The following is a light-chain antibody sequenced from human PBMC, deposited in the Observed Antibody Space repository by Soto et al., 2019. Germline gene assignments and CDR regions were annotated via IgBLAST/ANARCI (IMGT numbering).Light chain of an antibody. J-gene: IGKJ4*01. CDR2: GAS. Sequence: EIVLTQSPGTLSVSPGERATLTCRASQSVGSNLAWYQQKPGQAPRLLIHGASTRVTGIPVRFSGSGSGTEFTLTISSLQSEDFAVYYCQQYNNWPPLTFGGGTKVDIK. V-gene: IGKV3-15*01. CDR3: QQYNNWPPLT. CDR1: QSVGSN.